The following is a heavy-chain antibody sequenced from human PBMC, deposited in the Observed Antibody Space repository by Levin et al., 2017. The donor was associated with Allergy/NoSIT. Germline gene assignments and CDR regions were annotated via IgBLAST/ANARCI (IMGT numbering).Heavy chain of an antibody. CDR3: ARGSGSYLVD. J-gene: IGHJ4*02. CDR1: GFTFSSYW. V-gene: IGHV3-74*01. D-gene: IGHD1-26*01. Sequence: GESLKISCAASGFTFSSYWMHWVRQAPGKGLVWVSRINSDGSSTSYADSVKGRFTISRDNAKNTLYLQMNSLRAEDTAVYYCARGSGSYLVDWGQGTLVTVSS. CDR2: INSDGSST.